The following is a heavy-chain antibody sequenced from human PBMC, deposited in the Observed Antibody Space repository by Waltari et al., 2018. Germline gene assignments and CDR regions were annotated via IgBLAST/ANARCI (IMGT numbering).Heavy chain of an antibody. CDR3: AAFDSSGTSGWFDP. V-gene: IGHV1-58*01. D-gene: IGHD3-22*01. CDR2: IVVGSGNT. J-gene: IGHJ5*02. CDR1: GSTFTSYA. Sequence: HMQLVQSGPEEKTHGTAVKVSCQPSGSTFTSYAVLWVRPARGQRLEWIGWIVVGSGNTNYAQKFQERVTITRDMSTSTAYMELSSLRSEDTAVYYCAAFDSSGTSGWFDPWGQGTLVTVSS.